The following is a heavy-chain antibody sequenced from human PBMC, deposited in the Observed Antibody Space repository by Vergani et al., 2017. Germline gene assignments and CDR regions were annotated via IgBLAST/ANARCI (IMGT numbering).Heavy chain of an antibody. Sequence: QVQLQESGPGLVKPSGTLSLTCAVSGGSISSSNWWSWVRQPPGKGLEWIGEIYHSGSTNYNPSLKSRVTISVDTSKNQFSLKLSSVTAGDTAVYYCARGRLVRGRSPVFDLWGRGTLVTVSS. CDR2: IYHSGST. V-gene: IGHV4-4*02. CDR1: GGSISSSNW. CDR3: ARGRLVRGRSPVFDL. D-gene: IGHD3-10*01. J-gene: IGHJ2*01.